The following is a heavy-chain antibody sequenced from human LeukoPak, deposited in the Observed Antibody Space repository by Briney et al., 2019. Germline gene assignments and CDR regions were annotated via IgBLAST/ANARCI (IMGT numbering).Heavy chain of an antibody. J-gene: IGHJ5*02. CDR2: ISSSGSTI. D-gene: IGHD3-10*01. V-gene: IGHV3-48*03. Sequence: GGSLRLSCAASGFTFSSYEMNWVRQAPGKGLEWVSYISSSGSTIYYADSVKGRFTISRDNAKSSLYLQMNSLRAEDTAVYYCARDLGLLWFGELSPWGQGTLVTVSS. CDR3: ARDLGLLWFGELSP. CDR1: GFTFSSYE.